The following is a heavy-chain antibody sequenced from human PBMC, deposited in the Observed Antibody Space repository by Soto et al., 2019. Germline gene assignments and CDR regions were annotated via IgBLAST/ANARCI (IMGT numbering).Heavy chain of an antibody. V-gene: IGHV4-39*01. Sequence: QMHLQQSGPGLVKPSETLSLTCTVAGSSMSSSAYYWGWIRQPPGKGLEWIGSVYYTGITDYKSSLESRVSISEDTSKNQFSLRLTPLSAADTAIYFCGRQGRPGYCTGGNCYPAFDIWGRWTMVTVSS. J-gene: IGHJ3*02. CDR3: GRQGRPGYCTGGNCYPAFDI. D-gene: IGHD2-15*01. CDR1: GSSMSSSAYY. CDR2: VYYTGIT.